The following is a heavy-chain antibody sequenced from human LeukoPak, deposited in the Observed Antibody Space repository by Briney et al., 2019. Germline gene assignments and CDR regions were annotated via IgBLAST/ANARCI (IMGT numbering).Heavy chain of an antibody. J-gene: IGHJ4*02. V-gene: IGHV4-61*08. CDR3: ARGGYSYGNFDY. Sequence: PSETLSLTCTVSGGSISSGGYYWSWIRQHPGKGLEWIGYTYYSGSTNYNPSLKSRVTISVDTSRNQFSLKLSSVTAADTAVYYCARGGYSYGNFDYWGQGTLVTVSS. CDR1: GGSISSGGYY. D-gene: IGHD5-18*01. CDR2: TYYSGST.